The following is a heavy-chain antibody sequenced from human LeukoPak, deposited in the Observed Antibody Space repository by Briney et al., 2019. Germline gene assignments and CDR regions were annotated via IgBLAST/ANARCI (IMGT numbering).Heavy chain of an antibody. J-gene: IGHJ5*02. CDR2: ISAYNGNT. CDR1: GYTFTSYG. CDR3: ARDLRYQGRGGNNWFDP. V-gene: IGHV1-18*01. Sequence: ASVKVSCKASGYTFTSYGISWVRQAPGQGLEWMGCISAYNGNTNYAQKLQGRVTMTTDTSTSTAYMELRSLRSDDTAVYYCARDLRYQGRGGNNWFDPWGQGTLVTVSS. D-gene: IGHD3-10*01.